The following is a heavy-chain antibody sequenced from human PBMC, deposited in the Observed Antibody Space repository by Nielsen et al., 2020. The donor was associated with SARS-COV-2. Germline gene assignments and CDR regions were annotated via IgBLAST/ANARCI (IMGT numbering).Heavy chain of an antibody. CDR3: VRVRDDGYYYDTGPFDY. J-gene: IGHJ4*02. CDR1: GFTFSNYY. CDR2: INTDGYKT. Sequence: GESLKISCAGSGFTFSNYYINWVRQAPGKGLMWVSRINTDGYKTAYADSVKGRFTISRDKAENTLYLQMNSLRADDTAVYYCVRVRDDGYYYDTGPFDYWGQGTLVTVSS. D-gene: IGHD3-22*01. V-gene: IGHV3-74*01.